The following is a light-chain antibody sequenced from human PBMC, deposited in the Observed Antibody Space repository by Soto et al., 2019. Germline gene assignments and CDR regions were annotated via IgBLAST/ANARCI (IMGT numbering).Light chain of an antibody. J-gene: IGKJ3*01. CDR1: QRISDN. V-gene: IGKV1-39*02. CDR3: QGASGTSFT. CDR2: VAS. Sequence: DIQVTQFPSSLSASVGDRVTMTCRTSQRISDNLHWYQQKPGKAPNLLIYVASNLQTGVPSRFRGGGSGTEFTPTIPSLEPVDCATYYGQGASGTSFTFGPGTRVDMK.